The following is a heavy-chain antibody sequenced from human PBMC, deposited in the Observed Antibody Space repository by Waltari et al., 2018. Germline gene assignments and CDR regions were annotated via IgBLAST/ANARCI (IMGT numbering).Heavy chain of an antibody. J-gene: IGHJ3*02. Sequence: EVQLVESGGGLVKPGGSLRLSCAASGFTFSSYSMNWVRQAPGKGVEWVSSISSSSSYIYYADSVKGRFTISRDNAKNSLYLQMNSLRAEDTAVYYCARDQGGEGAFDIWGQGTMVTVSS. V-gene: IGHV3-21*01. D-gene: IGHD3-10*01. CDR3: ARDQGGEGAFDI. CDR1: GFTFSSYS. CDR2: ISSSSSYI.